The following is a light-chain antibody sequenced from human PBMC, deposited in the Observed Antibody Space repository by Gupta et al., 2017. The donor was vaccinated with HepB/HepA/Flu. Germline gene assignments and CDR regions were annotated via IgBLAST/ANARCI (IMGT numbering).Light chain of an antibody. V-gene: IGKV1-27*01. J-gene: IGKJ3*01. CDR3: QRYFSGLFT. CDR2: AAS. Sequence: DIGITQSSSPVRTSIGDRVTITCRASQGISNYLAWYQQKPGKVPKLLIYAASTLQSGVPSRFSGSGSGTDFTFTISSLQPEDVATYYCQRYFSGLFTFGAGTKVDIK. CDR1: QGISNY.